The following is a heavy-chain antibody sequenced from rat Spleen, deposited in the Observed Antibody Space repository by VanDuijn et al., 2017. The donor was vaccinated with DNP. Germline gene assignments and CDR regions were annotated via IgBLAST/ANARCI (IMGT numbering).Heavy chain of an antibody. D-gene: IGHD1-1*01. V-gene: IGHV5-31*01. CDR2: ISSTGDNT. CDR3: TTGVVDY. J-gene: IGHJ2*01. Sequence: EVQLVESGGGLVQVGRSLKLSCVASGFIFSNYWMTWIRQAPGKGLEWVASISSTGDNTYYSDSVKGRFTISRDNAKSTLYLQMDSLRSEDTATYYCTTGVVDYWGQGVMVTVSS. CDR1: GFIFSNYW.